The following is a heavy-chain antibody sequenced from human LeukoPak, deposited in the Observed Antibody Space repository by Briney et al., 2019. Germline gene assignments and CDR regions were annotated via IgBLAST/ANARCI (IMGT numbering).Heavy chain of an antibody. CDR1: GFTFSSYA. Sequence: GGSLRLSCAASGFTFSSYAMSWVRQAPGKGLEWVSAISGSGGSTYYADSVKGRFTTSRDNSKNTLYLQMNSLRAEDTAVYYCAEDIVVVPAAKGHYYYYGMDVWGQGTTVTVSS. D-gene: IGHD2-2*01. V-gene: IGHV3-23*01. J-gene: IGHJ6*02. CDR2: ISGSGGST. CDR3: AEDIVVVPAAKGHYYYYGMDV.